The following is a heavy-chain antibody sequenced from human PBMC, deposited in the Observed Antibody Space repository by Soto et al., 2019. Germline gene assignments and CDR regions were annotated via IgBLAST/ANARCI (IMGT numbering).Heavy chain of an antibody. Sequence: EVQLVESGGGLVQPGGSLRLSCAASGFTFSSHWMSWVRQTPAKGLEWVANIKDDGSEKLNVDSVKGRSTISRDTAKKALYLQLSSLRAEDTVLYYCARGTIAAPGKAYWGQGALVTVSS. CDR3: ARGTIAAPGKAY. V-gene: IGHV3-7*01. CDR2: IKDDGSEK. CDR1: GFTFSSHW. J-gene: IGHJ4*02. D-gene: IGHD6-13*01.